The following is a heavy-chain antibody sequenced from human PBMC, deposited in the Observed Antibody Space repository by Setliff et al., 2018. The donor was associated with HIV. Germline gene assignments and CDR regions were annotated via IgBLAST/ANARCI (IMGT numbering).Heavy chain of an antibody. CDR1: GGSISSSSHY. D-gene: IGHD5-18*01. Sequence: PSETLSLTCTVSGGSISSSSHYWGWIRQPPGKGLEWIGEIYHGGSTNYNPSLKSRVTISVDKSKNQFSLKLSSVTAADTAVYYCARATPGYNYGSRHAFDIWGQGTKVTVSS. CDR3: ARATPGYNYGSRHAFDI. CDR2: IYHGGST. J-gene: IGHJ3*02. V-gene: IGHV4-39*07.